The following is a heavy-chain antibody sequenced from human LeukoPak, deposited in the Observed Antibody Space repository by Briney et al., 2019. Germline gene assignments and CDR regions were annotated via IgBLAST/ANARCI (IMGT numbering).Heavy chain of an antibody. CDR2: INQDGNEK. J-gene: IGHJ4*02. D-gene: IGHD1-14*01. CDR1: GFTFSTYW. CDR3: ARDFRTAGDY. V-gene: IGHV3-7*01. Sequence: GGSLRLSCAASGFTFSTYWINWVRQAPGKGLEGVAVINQDGNEKYYVDSVRGRFTISRDNAKNSLYLQMNSLRAEDTAVYYCARDFRTAGDYWGQGTLVTVSS.